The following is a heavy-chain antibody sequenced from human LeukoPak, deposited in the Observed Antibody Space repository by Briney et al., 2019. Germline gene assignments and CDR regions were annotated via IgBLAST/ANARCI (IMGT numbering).Heavy chain of an antibody. CDR3: ARGGYYDSRRDAFDI. D-gene: IGHD3-22*01. Sequence: GGSLRLSCAASGFTFSSYSMNWVRQAPGKGLEWVSSISSSSSYIYYADSVKGRFTISRDNAKNSLYLEMNSLRAEDTAVYYCARGGYYDSRRDAFDIWGQGTMVTVSS. CDR2: ISSSSSYI. CDR1: GFTFSSYS. V-gene: IGHV3-21*01. J-gene: IGHJ3*02.